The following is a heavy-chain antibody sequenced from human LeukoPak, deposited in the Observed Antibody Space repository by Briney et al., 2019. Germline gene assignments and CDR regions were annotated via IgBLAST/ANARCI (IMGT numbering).Heavy chain of an antibody. CDR1: GFTFSSYW. V-gene: IGHV3-74*01. J-gene: IGHJ4*02. CDR3: ASGYYGDGYFDY. CDR2: INSDGSST. D-gene: IGHD4-17*01. Sequence: PGGSLRLSCAASGFTFSSYWMHWVRQAPGKGLVWVSRINSDGSSTSYADSVKGRFTISRDNAKNTLYLQMNSLRAEDTAVYYCASGYYGDGYFDYWGQGTLVTVSS.